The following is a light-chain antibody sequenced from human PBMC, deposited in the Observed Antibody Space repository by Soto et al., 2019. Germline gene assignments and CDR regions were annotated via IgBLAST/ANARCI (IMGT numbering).Light chain of an antibody. Sequence: QSALTQPASVSVSPGQSITISCSGTSSDVGGYNLVSWYQHHPGKAPKLIIFGVSERPSGVSNRFSGSKSANTASLTISGVQAEDEADYHCCSYAGSSFVFGSGTKLTVL. CDR3: CSYAGSSFV. J-gene: IGLJ1*01. CDR2: GVS. V-gene: IGLV2-23*02. CDR1: SSDVGGYNL.